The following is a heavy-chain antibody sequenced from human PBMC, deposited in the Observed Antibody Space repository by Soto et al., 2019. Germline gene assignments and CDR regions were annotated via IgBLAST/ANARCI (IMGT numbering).Heavy chain of an antibody. CDR1: GFTFSSYA. D-gene: IGHD6-19*01. J-gene: IGHJ4*02. V-gene: IGHV3-23*01. CDR3: AKDRYSSGWEEGFDY. Sequence: EVQLLESGGGLVQPGGSLRLSCAASGFTFSSYAMSWVRQAPGKGLECVSAISGSGGSTYYADSVKGRFTISRDNSKNPLYLQMNSLRAEDTAVYYCAKDRYSSGWEEGFDYWGQGTLVTVSS. CDR2: ISGSGGST.